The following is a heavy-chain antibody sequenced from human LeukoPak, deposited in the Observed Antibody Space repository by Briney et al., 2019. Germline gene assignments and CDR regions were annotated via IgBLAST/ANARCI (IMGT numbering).Heavy chain of an antibody. Sequence: GGSLRLSCAASGFTFSSYEMNWVRQAPGKGLEWVSYISSSGSTIYYADSVKGRFTISRDNAKNSLYLQMNSLRAEDTAVYYCARGKSDSSGWYRGGYNWFDPWGQGTLVTVSS. CDR1: GFTFSSYE. J-gene: IGHJ5*02. D-gene: IGHD6-19*01. V-gene: IGHV3-48*03. CDR3: ARGKSDSSGWYRGGYNWFDP. CDR2: ISSSGSTI.